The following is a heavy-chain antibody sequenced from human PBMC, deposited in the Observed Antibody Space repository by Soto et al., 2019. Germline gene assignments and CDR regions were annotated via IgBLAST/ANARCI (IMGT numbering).Heavy chain of an antibody. CDR1: GFTFTSYA. CDR2: IGGSGANT. Sequence: PGGSLRLSCAASGFTFTSYAMSWVRQAPGEGLECVSAIGGSGANTYYADSVKGRCTISRDKSKNTLYRQVNSLRAEDTALYYCAKETSISGPGAFDIWGKGTMVTVSS. V-gene: IGHV3-23*01. CDR3: AKETSISGPGAFDI. D-gene: IGHD6-19*01. J-gene: IGHJ3*02.